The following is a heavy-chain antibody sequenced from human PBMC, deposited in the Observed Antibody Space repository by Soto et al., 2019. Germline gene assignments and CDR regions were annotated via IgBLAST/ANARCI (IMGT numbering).Heavy chain of an antibody. J-gene: IGHJ4*02. CDR1: GGSISSSSYY. V-gene: IGHV4-39*01. D-gene: IGHD5-12*01. CDR3: ARRRGYDIFDY. CDR2: IYYSGST. Sequence: SETLSLTCTVSGGSISSSSYYWGWIRQPPGKGLEWIGSIYYSGSTYYNPSLKSRVTISVDTSKNQFSLKLSSVTAADTAVYYCARRRGYDIFDYWGQGTLVTVSS.